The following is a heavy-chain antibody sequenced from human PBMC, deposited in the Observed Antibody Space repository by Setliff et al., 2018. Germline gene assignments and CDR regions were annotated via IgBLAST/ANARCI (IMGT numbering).Heavy chain of an antibody. J-gene: IGHJ4*02. CDR2: IRNDGVTT. V-gene: IGHV3-48*01. CDR3: VRDLHWGFDY. CDR1: GFTFSGYY. D-gene: IGHD7-27*01. Sequence: GGSLRLSCAASGFTFSGYYMQWVRQAPGKGLEWLSNIRNDGVTTSYADSVKGRFTISRDNVKNSLFLQMNSLRAEDTAVYYCVRDLHWGFDYWGLGTLVTVSS.